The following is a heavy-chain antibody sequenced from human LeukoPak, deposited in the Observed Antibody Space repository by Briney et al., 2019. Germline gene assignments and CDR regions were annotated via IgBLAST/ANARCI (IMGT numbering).Heavy chain of an antibody. D-gene: IGHD3-10*01. J-gene: IGHJ4*02. V-gene: IGHV4-30-2*01. CDR2: IFHTGHT. CDR1: GGSISSGDFP. CDR3: ARGFYGAGSHFDY. Sequence: SETLSLTCAVSGGSISSGDFPWSWLRQPPGKGLEWIGYIFHTGHTYYNPSLKSRVTISVDMSKNQLSLRLTSVTAADTAVYYCARGFYGAGSHFDYWGQGTLVTVSS.